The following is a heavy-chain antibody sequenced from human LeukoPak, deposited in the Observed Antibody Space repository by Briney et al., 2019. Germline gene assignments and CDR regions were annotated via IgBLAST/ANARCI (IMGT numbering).Heavy chain of an antibody. CDR3: ARHLVYDSGGHGDY. D-gene: IGHD3-22*01. J-gene: IGHJ4*02. CDR1: GYSFSAYW. V-gene: IGHV5-10-1*01. Sequence: GESLKISCQGSGYSFSAYWITWVRQMPGKGLEWMGWIDPSDSHINYSASFQGHVTISVDKSISTAYLQWSSLKASDTAMYYCARHLVYDSGGHGDYWGQGTLVTVSS. CDR2: IDPSDSHI.